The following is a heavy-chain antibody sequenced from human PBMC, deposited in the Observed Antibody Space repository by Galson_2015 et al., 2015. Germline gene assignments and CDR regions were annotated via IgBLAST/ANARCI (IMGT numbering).Heavy chain of an antibody. D-gene: IGHD3-22*01. V-gene: IGHV3-21*01. J-gene: IGHJ4*02. CDR2: ISSSSSYI. Sequence: SLRLSCAASGFTFSSYRMNWVRQAPGKGLEWVSSISSSSSYIYYADSVKGRFTISRDNAKNSLYLQMNSLRAEDTAVYYCARAGAYYYDSSGYPGDYWGQGTLVTVSS. CDR3: ARAGAYYYDSSGYPGDY. CDR1: GFTFSSYR.